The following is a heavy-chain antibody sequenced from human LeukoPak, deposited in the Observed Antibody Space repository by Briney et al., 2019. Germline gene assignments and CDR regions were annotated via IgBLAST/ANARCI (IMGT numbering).Heavy chain of an antibody. CDR1: GFTFSSSA. CDR3: AKGPLLWD. D-gene: IGHD2/OR15-2a*01. V-gene: IGHV3-23*01. CDR2: ISGSGGSP. J-gene: IGHJ4*02. Sequence: PGGALTLSCAASGFTFSSSAMSWVRQAPGKGLEWVSSISGSGGSPYYADSVKGRFTISRDNSKNTLYLQMNSLRAEDTAVYYCAKGPLLWDWGQGTLVTVSS.